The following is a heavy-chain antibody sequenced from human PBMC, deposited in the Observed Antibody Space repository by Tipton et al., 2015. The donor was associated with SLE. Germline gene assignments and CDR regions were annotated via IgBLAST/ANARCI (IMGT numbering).Heavy chain of an antibody. V-gene: IGHV4-59*08. CDR2: IYYSGST. Sequence: TLSLTCTVSGASISSCYWNWIRQPPGEGLEWIGYIYYSGSTNYNPSLKSRVTISIDTSKIQFSLKLSSVTAADTAVYYCARGEAIAVAGKSAFDIWGQGTMVTVSS. J-gene: IGHJ3*02. D-gene: IGHD6-19*01. CDR3: ARGEAIAVAGKSAFDI. CDR1: GASISSCY.